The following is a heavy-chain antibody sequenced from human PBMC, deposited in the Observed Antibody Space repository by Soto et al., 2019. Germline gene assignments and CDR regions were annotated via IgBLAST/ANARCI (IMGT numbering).Heavy chain of an antibody. V-gene: IGHV3-30-3*01. D-gene: IGHD3-9*01. CDR3: ARAPPFLTGEPNSELIDY. J-gene: IGHJ4*02. Sequence: GGSLRLSCAASGFTFSSYAMHWVRQAPGKGLEWVAVISYDGSNKYYADSVKGRFTISRDNSKNTLYLQMNSLRAEDTAVYYCARAPPFLTGEPNSELIDYWGQGTLVTVSS. CDR2: ISYDGSNK. CDR1: GFTFSSYA.